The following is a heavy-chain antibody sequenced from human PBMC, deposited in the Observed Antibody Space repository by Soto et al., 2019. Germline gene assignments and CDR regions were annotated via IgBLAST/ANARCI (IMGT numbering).Heavy chain of an antibody. CDR3: AREGNLGRWLQPLDF. J-gene: IGHJ4*02. V-gene: IGHV4-59*01. CDR2: IHYNGNT. Sequence: QVQLQVSAPGLVKPSETLSLTCTVSGDSISAYSWSWVRQPPGKGLEWIGNIHYNGNTKYNPSLKSRVARSVDTSKNQFSLRLISVTAADTAKYVGAREGNLGRWLQPLDFWGQGTLVTVSS. D-gene: IGHD5-12*01. CDR1: GDSISAYS.